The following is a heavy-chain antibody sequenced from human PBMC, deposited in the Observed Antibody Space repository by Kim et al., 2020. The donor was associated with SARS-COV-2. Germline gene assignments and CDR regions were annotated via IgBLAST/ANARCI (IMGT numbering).Heavy chain of an antibody. J-gene: IGHJ3*02. V-gene: IGHV3-73*01. CDR1: GFTFSDSA. Sequence: GGSLRLSCAASGFTFSDSAMYWVRQASGKGLEWVGRIRSKATSYSTAYAVSVQFTFIISSSDSTHTPYLHILSLQTAATAIYSSTRVPPSSNSWWDAFD. D-gene: IGHD2-2*01. CDR2: IRSKATSYST. CDR3: TRVPPSSNSWWDAFD.